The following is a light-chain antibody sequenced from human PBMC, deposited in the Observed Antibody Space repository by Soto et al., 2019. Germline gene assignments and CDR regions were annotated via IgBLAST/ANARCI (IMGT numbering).Light chain of an antibody. CDR3: QQYESQST. J-gene: IGKJ1*01. CDR2: KAS. V-gene: IGKV1-5*03. CDR1: QSVGRW. Sequence: DVQMTQSPSTLSASVGDKITITYRASQSVGRWLAWYQQKPGQAPEVLIYKASTLKYGVPSRFSGSGSGTEFSLTISSLQPDDFATYFCQQYESQSTFGQGTKVEIK.